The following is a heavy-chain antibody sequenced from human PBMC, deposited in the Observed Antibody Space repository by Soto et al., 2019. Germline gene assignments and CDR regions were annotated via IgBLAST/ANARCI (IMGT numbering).Heavy chain of an antibody. CDR1: GFTFSSYG. Sequence: TGGSLRLSCAASGFTFSSYGMHWVRQAPGKGLEWVAVIWYDGSNKYYADSVKGRFTISRDNSKNTLYLQMNSLRAEDTAVYYCARDNPDTSMDVWGQGTTVTVSS. D-gene: IGHD5-18*01. V-gene: IGHV3-33*01. CDR3: ARDNPDTSMDV. CDR2: IWYDGSNK. J-gene: IGHJ6*02.